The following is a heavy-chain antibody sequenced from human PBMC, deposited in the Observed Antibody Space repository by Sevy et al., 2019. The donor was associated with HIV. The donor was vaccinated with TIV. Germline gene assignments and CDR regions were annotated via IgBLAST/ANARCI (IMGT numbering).Heavy chain of an antibody. Sequence: GGSLRLSCAASGFTFSSYWMHWVCQVPGKGLVWVSRINPDGSSTSYADSVKGRFTIPRDNAKNTLYLQMNSLRAEDTAVYYCARDSWRSGSYYGFDSWGQGALVTVSS. CDR2: INPDGSST. CDR3: ARDSWRSGSYYGFDS. V-gene: IGHV3-74*01. J-gene: IGHJ4*02. D-gene: IGHD1-26*01. CDR1: GFTFSSYW.